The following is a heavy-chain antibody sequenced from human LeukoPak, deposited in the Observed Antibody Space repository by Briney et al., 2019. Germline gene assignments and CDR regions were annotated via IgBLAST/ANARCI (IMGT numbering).Heavy chain of an antibody. J-gene: IGHJ4*02. V-gene: IGHV1-2*02. Sequence: ASVKVSCKASGYSFTGYYMHWVRQAPGQGLEWMGWINPSSGGTNYAQKFQGRVTMTRDTSISTAYMELSRLRSDDTAVYYCASESYRNSFDYWGQGTLVTVSS. CDR2: INPSSGGT. D-gene: IGHD1-7*01. CDR3: ASESYRNSFDY. CDR1: GYSFTGYY.